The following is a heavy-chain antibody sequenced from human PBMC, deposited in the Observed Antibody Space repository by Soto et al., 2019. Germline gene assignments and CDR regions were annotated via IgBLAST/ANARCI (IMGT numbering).Heavy chain of an antibody. CDR3: ARGGGWFDP. Sequence: SETLSLTCTVSGGSISSSSYYWGWIRQPPGKGLEWIGSIYYSGSTYYNPSLKSRVTMSVDTSKNQFSLKLSSVTAADTAVYYCARGGGWFDPWGQGTLVTVPS. J-gene: IGHJ5*02. CDR2: IYYSGST. CDR1: GGSISSSSYY. D-gene: IGHD3-16*01. V-gene: IGHV4-39*01.